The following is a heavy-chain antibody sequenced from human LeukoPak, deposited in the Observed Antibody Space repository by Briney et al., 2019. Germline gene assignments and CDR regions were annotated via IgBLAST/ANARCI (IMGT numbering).Heavy chain of an antibody. CDR3: AGDPEYGALNS. CDR1: GFTFKKTW. CDR2: INDDGKQE. J-gene: IGHJ4*02. D-gene: IGHD4-17*01. V-gene: IGHV3-7*01. Sequence: PGGSLRLSCAASGFTFKKTWMAWVRQAPGKGLEWVANINDDGKQEKYVDSVKGRFTISRDNAKNSLFLQLNSLRAEDTAIYYCAGDPEYGALNSWGQGTLVSVSS.